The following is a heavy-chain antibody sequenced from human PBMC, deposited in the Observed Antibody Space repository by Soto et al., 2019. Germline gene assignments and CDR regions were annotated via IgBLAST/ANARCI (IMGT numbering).Heavy chain of an antibody. J-gene: IGHJ5*02. CDR3: ARHRLEPRTENWFDP. CDR2: IYYSGST. D-gene: IGHD1-1*01. CDR1: GGSISSSSYY. Sequence: QLQLQESGPGLVKPSETLSLTCTVSGGSISSSSYYWGWIRQPPGKGLEWIGSIYYSGSTYYNPSPKSRVTISVDTSKNQFSLKLSSVTAADTAVYYCARHRLEPRTENWFDPWGQGTLVTVSS. V-gene: IGHV4-39*01.